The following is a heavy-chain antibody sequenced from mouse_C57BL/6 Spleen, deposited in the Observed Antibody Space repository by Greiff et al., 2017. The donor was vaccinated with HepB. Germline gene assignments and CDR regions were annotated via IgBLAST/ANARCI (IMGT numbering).Heavy chain of an antibody. Sequence: EVQLKESGPGLVKPSQSLSLTCSVTGYSITSGYYWNWIRQFPGNKLEWMGYISYDGSNNYNPSLKNRISITRDTSKNQFFLKLNSVTTEDTATYYCARGPHYYGSSFYVWGTGTTVTVSS. CDR3: ARGPHYYGSSFYV. V-gene: IGHV3-6*01. J-gene: IGHJ1*03. CDR1: GYSITSGYY. D-gene: IGHD1-1*01. CDR2: ISYDGSN.